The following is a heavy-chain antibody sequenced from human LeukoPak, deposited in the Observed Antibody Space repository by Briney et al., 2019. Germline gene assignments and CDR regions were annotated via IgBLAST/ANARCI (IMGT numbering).Heavy chain of an antibody. V-gene: IGHV4-39*01. CDR2: IYYSGST. CDR3: ARHYGDYGWFDP. Sequence: SETLSLTCTVSGGSISSSSYYWGWIRQPPGKGLEWIGSIYYSGSTYYNPSLKSRVTISVDTSKNQFSLKLSSVTAADTAVYYCARHYGDYGWFDPWGQGTLVTVSS. D-gene: IGHD4-17*01. CDR1: GGSISSSSYY. J-gene: IGHJ5*02.